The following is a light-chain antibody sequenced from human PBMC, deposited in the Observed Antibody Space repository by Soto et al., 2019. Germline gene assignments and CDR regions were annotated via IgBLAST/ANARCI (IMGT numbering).Light chain of an antibody. Sequence: SYELTQPPSGSGAPGQTARITCAGNNIGSKSVHWYQQKPGQSPVLVVYDDSDRPSGIPERFSGSNSGSTASLTISRVEAGDEADYYCQVWDNNSDHYVFGTGTKVTGL. J-gene: IGLJ1*01. CDR1: NIGSKS. CDR3: QVWDNNSDHYV. V-gene: IGLV3-21*02. CDR2: DDS.